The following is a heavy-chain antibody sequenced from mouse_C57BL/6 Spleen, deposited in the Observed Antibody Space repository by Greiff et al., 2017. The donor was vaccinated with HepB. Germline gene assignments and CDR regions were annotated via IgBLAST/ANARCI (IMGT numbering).Heavy chain of an antibody. D-gene: IGHD1-1*01. V-gene: IGHV1-81*01. Sequence: VQLQQSGAELARPGASVKLSCKASGYTFTSYGISWVKQRTGQGLEWIGEIYPRSGNTYYNEKFKGKATLTADKSSSTAYMELRSLTSEDSAVYFCARSDYYGSRRYWYFDVWGTGTTVTVSS. J-gene: IGHJ1*03. CDR2: IYPRSGNT. CDR1: GYTFTSYG. CDR3: ARSDYYGSRRYWYFDV.